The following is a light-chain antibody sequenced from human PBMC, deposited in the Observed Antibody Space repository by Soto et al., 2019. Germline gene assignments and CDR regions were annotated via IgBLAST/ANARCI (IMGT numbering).Light chain of an antibody. CDR3: QQYNIWPLWT. Sequence: EIVMTQSPATLSVSPGDRATLSCRASESVTSSLAWYQQKPGQPPRLLIYAASTRATDVPARFSGGGSETKFTLTISSLQSEDFAVYFCQQYNIWPLWTFGQGTKVDIK. V-gene: IGKV3-15*01. J-gene: IGKJ1*01. CDR2: AAS. CDR1: ESVTSS.